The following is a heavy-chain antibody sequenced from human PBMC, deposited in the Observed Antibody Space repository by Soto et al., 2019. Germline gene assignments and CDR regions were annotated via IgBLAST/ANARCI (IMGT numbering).Heavy chain of an antibody. Sequence: QVQLVESGGGVVQPGRSLRVSCSASGFIFSAYAMHWVRQAPGKGLEWVAVISYDGSNTYYADSVKGRFTISRDNSKNTVYLHMNSLRAEDTAMYYCARERRERGYPFPKVGLSHWGQGTLVTVSS. J-gene: IGHJ4*02. V-gene: IGHV3-30-3*01. CDR3: ARERRERGYPFPKVGLSH. CDR2: ISYDGSNT. D-gene: IGHD3-22*01. CDR1: GFIFSAYA.